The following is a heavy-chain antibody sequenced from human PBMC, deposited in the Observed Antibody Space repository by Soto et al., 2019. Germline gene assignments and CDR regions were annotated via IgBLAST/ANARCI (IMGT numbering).Heavy chain of an antibody. CDR3: ARIGWGGDS. CDR1: GGSVRTGSYH. Sequence: WETLSLTCSVSGGSVRTGSYHWSWIRQPPGKGLEWIGFIPNNGSPDYNPSLKSRVVVSIDRSKNQFSLKVNSVTAADTAVYFCARIGWGGDSWGQGTLVTVSS. V-gene: IGHV4-61*01. J-gene: IGHJ4*02. D-gene: IGHD7-27*01. CDR2: IPNNGSP.